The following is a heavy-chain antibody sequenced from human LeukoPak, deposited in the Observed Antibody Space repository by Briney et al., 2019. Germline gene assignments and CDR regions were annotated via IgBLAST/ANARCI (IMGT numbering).Heavy chain of an antibody. CDR2: IKSKTDGGTT. D-gene: IGHD4-23*01. CDR1: GFTFNDAG. J-gene: IGHJ4*02. Sequence: PGGSLRLSCAASGFTFNDAGMTWVRQAPGKGLDWVGRIKSKTDGGTTDYAAPVKGRFTISRDDSKNTLYLQMNNLKTEDTAVYYCTTMTSVLIGDYWGQGSLVTVSS. CDR3: TTMTSVLIGDY. V-gene: IGHV3-15*01.